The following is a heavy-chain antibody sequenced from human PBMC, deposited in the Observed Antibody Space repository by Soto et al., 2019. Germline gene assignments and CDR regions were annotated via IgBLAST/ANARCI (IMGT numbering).Heavy chain of an antibody. Sequence: QVQLVQSGAEVKKPGASVKVSCKASGYTFTSYGISWVRQAPGQGLVWMGWISADNGNTNDEQKHQGRVTLTTDTSTSTAYMELRSRRSDDTAVYYCARDRGSYALDYWGQGTLVTVST. J-gene: IGHJ4*02. D-gene: IGHD1-26*01. V-gene: IGHV1-18*01. CDR1: GYTFTSYG. CDR2: ISADNGNT. CDR3: ARDRGSYALDY.